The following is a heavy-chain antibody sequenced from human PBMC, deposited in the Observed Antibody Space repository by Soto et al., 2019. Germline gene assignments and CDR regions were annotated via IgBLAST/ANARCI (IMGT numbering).Heavy chain of an antibody. CDR2: IYYSGST. Sequence: SETLSLTCTVSGGSISSGGYYWSWIRQHPGKGLEWIGYIYYSGSTYYNPSLKSRVTISVDTSKNQFSLKLSSVTAADTAVYYCARVVVVPAANWFDPWGQGTLVTVSS. CDR1: GGSISSGGYY. J-gene: IGHJ5*02. CDR3: ARVVVVPAANWFDP. V-gene: IGHV4-31*03. D-gene: IGHD2-2*01.